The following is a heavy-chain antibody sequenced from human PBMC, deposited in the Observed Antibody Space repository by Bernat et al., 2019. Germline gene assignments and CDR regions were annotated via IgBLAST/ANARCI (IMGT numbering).Heavy chain of an antibody. CDR3: ATPWRATYYYGSSGYYGWDAFDT. CDR2: VYSSGST. D-gene: IGHD3-22*01. J-gene: IGHJ3*02. V-gene: IGHV4-39*01. CDR1: AGSISSNNYF. Sequence: QLQLQESGPGLVKPSETLSLTCTVSAGSISSNNYFWGWIREPPGKGLEWIGSVYSSGSTYYNPSLKGRVTISVDTSKNQFSLKLTSVTAAETAVYSCATPWRATYYYGSSGYYGWDAFDTWGQGTMVTVSS.